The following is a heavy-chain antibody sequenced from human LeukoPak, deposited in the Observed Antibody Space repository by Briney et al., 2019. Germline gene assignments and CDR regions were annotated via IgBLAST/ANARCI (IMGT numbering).Heavy chain of an antibody. J-gene: IGHJ3*02. Sequence: PSQTLSLTCAVSGGSISSGGYSWSWIRQPPGKGLEWIGYIYHSGSTYYNPSLKSRVIISIDRSKTQFSLKLSSVTAADTAVYYCARDLGGSGSPDAFDIWGQGTMVTVSS. CDR1: GGSISSGGYS. D-gene: IGHD3-10*01. CDR2: IYHSGST. CDR3: ARDLGGSGSPDAFDI. V-gene: IGHV4-30-2*01.